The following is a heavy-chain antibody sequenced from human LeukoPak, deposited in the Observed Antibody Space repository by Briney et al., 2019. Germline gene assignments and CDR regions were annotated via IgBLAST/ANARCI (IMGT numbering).Heavy chain of an antibody. J-gene: IGHJ3*02. CDR1: GYTFTSYY. CDR2: INPSGGST. Sequence: LGASVKVSCKASGYTFTSYYMHWVRQAPGQGLEWMGIINPSGGSTSYAQKFQGRVTMTRDTSTSTVYMELSSLRSEDTAVYYCARGRERPPWFGELDAFDIWGQGTMVTVSS. V-gene: IGHV1-46*01. D-gene: IGHD3-10*01. CDR3: ARGRERPPWFGELDAFDI.